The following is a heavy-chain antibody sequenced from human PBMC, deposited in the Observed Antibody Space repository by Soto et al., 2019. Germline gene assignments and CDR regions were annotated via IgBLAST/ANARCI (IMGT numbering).Heavy chain of an antibody. CDR2: IIPIFGTA. CDR3: ARGRFLEWVLPNDY. Sequence: QVQLVQSGAEVKKPGSSVKVSCKASGGTFSSYAISWVRQAPGQGLEWMGGIIPIFGTANYAQKFQGRVTVNADETTSTAYLELSSLRSEDKAVDYWARGRFLEWVLPNDYWGQGTLVPLAS. D-gene: IGHD3-3*01. CDR1: GGTFSSYA. J-gene: IGHJ4*02. V-gene: IGHV1-69*12.